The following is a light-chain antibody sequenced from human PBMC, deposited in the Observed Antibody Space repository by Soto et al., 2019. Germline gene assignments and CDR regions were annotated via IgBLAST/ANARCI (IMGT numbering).Light chain of an antibody. J-gene: IGKJ4*01. CDR1: QTISNY. V-gene: IGKV1-39*01. CDR3: QQSYTTPPT. Sequence: DSQVTQSPSSLSASVGDRVTITCRSSQTISNYLNWYQQKPGKAPKLLIYAASSLQSGVPLRFSGSGSGTDFTLTITSLQPEDFATYYCQQSYTTPPTFGGGTKVDIK. CDR2: AAS.